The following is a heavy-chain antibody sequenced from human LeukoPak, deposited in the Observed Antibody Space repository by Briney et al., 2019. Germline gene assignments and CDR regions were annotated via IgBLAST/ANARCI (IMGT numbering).Heavy chain of an antibody. CDR1: GYTFTSYA. D-gene: IGHD3-22*01. V-gene: IGHV1-18*01. J-gene: IGHJ4*02. Sequence: ASVKVSCKASGYTFTSYAITWVRQAPGQGLEWMGWISVYSVNTHYAQKLQGRVTMTTDTSTTTAYMELRSLRSDDTAVYYCARDYYDTSGYFYGSNYWGQGTLVTVSS. CDR3: ARDYYDTSGYFYGSNY. CDR2: ISVYSVNT.